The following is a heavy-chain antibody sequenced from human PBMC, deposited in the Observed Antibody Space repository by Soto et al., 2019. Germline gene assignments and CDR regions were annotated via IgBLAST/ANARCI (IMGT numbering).Heavy chain of an antibody. CDR3: ARVTGIVAAGDDY. J-gene: IGHJ4*02. CDR2: ISSSSSYI. Sequence: GGSLRLSCAASGFTFSSYSMNWVRQAPGKGLEWVSSISSSSSYIYYADSVKGRFTISRDNAKNSLYLQMNSLRAEDTAVYYCARVTGIVAAGDDYWGQGTLVTVSS. CDR1: GFTFSSYS. V-gene: IGHV3-21*01. D-gene: IGHD6-13*01.